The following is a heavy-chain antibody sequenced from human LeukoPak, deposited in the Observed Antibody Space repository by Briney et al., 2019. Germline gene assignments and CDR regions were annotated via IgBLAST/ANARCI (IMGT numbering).Heavy chain of an antibody. CDR3: ARAGDIVVVVAETGFDY. J-gene: IGHJ4*02. CDR1: GFTFSSYS. D-gene: IGHD2-15*01. CDR2: ISSSSSSYI. V-gene: IGHV3-21*01. Sequence: GGSLRLSCAASGFTFSSYSMNWVRQAPGKGLEWVSSISSSSSSYIYYADSVKGRFTISRDNAKNSLYLQMNSLRAEDTAVYYCARAGDIVVVVAETGFDYWGQGTLVTVSS.